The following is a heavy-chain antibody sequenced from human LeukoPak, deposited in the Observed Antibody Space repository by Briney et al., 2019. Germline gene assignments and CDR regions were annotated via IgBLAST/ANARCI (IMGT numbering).Heavy chain of an antibody. CDR1: GYTFTSHD. CDR2: MNPNSGNT. J-gene: IGHJ6*02. CDR3: ARGVPNYYRYIRMDV. Sequence: ASVKVSCKASGYTFTSHDINWVRQATGQGLEWMGWMNPNSGNTGYAQKFQGRVTMTRNTSISTAYMELSSLRSEDTAVYYCARGVPNYYRYIRMDVWGQGTTVTVSS. V-gene: IGHV1-8*01. D-gene: IGHD3-22*01.